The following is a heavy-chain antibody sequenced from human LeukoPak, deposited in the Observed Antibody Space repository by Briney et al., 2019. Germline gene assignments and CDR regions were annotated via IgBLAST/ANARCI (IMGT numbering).Heavy chain of an antibody. Sequence: GGSLRVSCAASGFTFRNYVIHWVRQAPGKGLEWVAVTSSDLNVELYADSVKGRFTISRDNSRSTLYLQMNSLRPEDTAIYYCAREGYYGSGSPPSLYFDYWGQGTLVTVSS. V-gene: IGHV3-30-3*01. CDR3: AREGYYGSGSPPSLYFDY. CDR2: TSSDLNVE. CDR1: GFTFRNYV. D-gene: IGHD3-10*01. J-gene: IGHJ4*02.